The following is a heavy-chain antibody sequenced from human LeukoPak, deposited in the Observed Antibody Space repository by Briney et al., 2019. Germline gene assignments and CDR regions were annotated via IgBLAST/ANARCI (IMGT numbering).Heavy chain of an antibody. CDR2: INHSGST. V-gene: IGHV4-34*01. CDR3: ARVTGVTMVRGVAVRFDP. Sequence: PSETLSLTCAVYGGSFSGYYWSWIRQPPGKGLEWIGEINHSGSTNYNPSLKSRVTISVDTSKNQFSLKLSSVTAADTAVYYCARVTGVTMVRGVAVRFDPWGQGTLVTVSS. CDR1: GGSFSGYY. J-gene: IGHJ5*02. D-gene: IGHD3-10*01.